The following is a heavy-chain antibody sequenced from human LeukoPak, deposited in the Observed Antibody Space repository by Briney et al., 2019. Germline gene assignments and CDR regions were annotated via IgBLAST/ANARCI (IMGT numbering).Heavy chain of an antibody. CDR1: GGSFSGYY. Sequence: SETLSLTCAVYGGSFSGYYWSWIRQPPGKGLEWIGEINHSGSTNYNPSLKSRVTISVDTSKNQFSLKLSSVIAADTAVYYCARESPLNYFDYWGQGTLVTVSS. CDR2: INHSGST. V-gene: IGHV4-34*01. CDR3: ARESPLNYFDY. J-gene: IGHJ4*02.